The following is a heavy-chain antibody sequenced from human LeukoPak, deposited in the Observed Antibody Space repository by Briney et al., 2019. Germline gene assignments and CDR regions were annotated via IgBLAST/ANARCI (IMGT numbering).Heavy chain of an antibody. Sequence: SETLSLTCAAYGGSFSGYYWSWIRQPPGKGLEWIGEINHSGSTNYNPSLKSRVTISVDTSKNQFSLKLSSVTAADTAVYYCARSLRFLEWLLPFDYWGQGTLVTVSS. J-gene: IGHJ4*02. CDR2: INHSGST. CDR1: GGSFSGYY. D-gene: IGHD3-3*01. V-gene: IGHV4-34*01. CDR3: ARSLRFLEWLLPFDY.